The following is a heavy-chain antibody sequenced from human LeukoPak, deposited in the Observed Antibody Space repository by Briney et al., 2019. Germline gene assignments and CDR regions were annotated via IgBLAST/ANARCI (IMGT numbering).Heavy chain of an antibody. CDR2: INHSGST. J-gene: IGHJ4*02. CDR3: ARGSNGGYETFDY. D-gene: IGHD5-12*01. Sequence: PSETLSLTCAVYGGSFSGYYWSWIRQPPGKGLEWIGEINHSGSTNYNPSLKSRVTISVDTSKNQFSLKLSCVTAADTAVYYCARGSNGGYETFDYWGQGTLVTVSS. V-gene: IGHV4-34*01. CDR1: GGSFSGYY.